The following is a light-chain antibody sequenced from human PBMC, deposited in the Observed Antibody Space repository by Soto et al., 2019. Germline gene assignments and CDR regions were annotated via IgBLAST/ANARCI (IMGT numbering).Light chain of an antibody. CDR1: NSDVGGYNY. CDR3: ATWDSSLGAAL. J-gene: IGLJ2*01. Sequence: QSALTQPASVSGSPGQSITISCTGTNSDVGGYNYVSWYQQHSDKAPTLLIYEVNNRPSGVSNRFSGSKSGNTASLTISGLQADDEADYYCATWDSSLGAALFGGGTKVTVL. V-gene: IGLV2-14*01. CDR2: EVN.